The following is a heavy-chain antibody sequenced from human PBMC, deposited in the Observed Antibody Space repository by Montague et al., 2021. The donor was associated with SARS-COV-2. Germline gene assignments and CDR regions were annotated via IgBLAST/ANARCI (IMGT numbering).Heavy chain of an antibody. CDR2: ISFDGSSK. Sequence: SLRLSCAASGFTFSTFAMHWVRQAPGKGLEWVAVISFDGSSKYYADSVKGRFTISRDNSKNTLYLRMDSLRAEDTAVYYCARGGYYDTSGYYLDYWGQGTLVTVSS. V-gene: IGHV3-30-3*01. CDR3: ARGGYYDTSGYYLDY. CDR1: GFTFSTFA. D-gene: IGHD3-22*01. J-gene: IGHJ4*02.